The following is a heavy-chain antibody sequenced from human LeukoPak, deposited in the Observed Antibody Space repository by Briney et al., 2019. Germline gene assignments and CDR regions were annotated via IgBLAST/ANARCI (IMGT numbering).Heavy chain of an antibody. CDR2: ICHSGST. Sequence: PSETLSLTCAVYGGSFSGYYWSWIRQSPGKGLEWIGEICHSGSTYYNPSLKSRVTISLDTSKNQFSLKLTSVTAADTAVYYCARGVSDQNWGQGTLVTVSS. CDR3: ARGVSDQN. V-gene: IGHV4-34*01. J-gene: IGHJ4*02. CDR1: GGSFSGYY.